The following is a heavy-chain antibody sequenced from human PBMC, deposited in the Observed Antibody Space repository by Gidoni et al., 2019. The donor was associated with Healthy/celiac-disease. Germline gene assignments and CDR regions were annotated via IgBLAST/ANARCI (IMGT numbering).Heavy chain of an antibody. CDR3: GLVPAAPYYFDY. D-gene: IGHD2-2*01. J-gene: IGHJ4*02. CDR2: ISYDGSNK. CDR1: GFTFSSYG. V-gene: IGHV3-30*03. Sequence: QVQLVESGGGVVQPGRSLRLSCAASGFTFSSYGMHWVRQAPGKGLEWVAVISYDGSNKYYAASVKGRFTISRDNSKNTLYLQMNSLRAEDTAVYYCGLVPAAPYYFDYWVPGNPGHRLL.